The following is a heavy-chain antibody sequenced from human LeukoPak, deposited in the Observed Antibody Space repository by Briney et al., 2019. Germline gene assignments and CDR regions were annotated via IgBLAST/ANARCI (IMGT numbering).Heavy chain of an antibody. CDR2: INPSGGTT. CDR1: GYTFTGYY. D-gene: IGHD3-22*01. CDR3: ARDLSHRYYHRTGYAFDY. Sequence: ASVKVSCKASGYTFTGYYIHWVRQAPGQGLEWMGIINPSGGTTNYAQKFQGRVTMTRDTSTSTVYMDLSSLRSEDTAVYYCARDLSHRYYHRTGYAFDYWGQGTLVTVSS. J-gene: IGHJ4*02. V-gene: IGHV1-46*01.